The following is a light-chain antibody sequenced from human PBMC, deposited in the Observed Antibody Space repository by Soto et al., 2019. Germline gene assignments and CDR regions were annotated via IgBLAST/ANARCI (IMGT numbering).Light chain of an antibody. J-gene: IGLJ1*01. V-gene: IGLV1-40*01. CDR3: QSYDRSLSGKV. Sequence: QPVLTQPPSVSGAPGQRVTISCTGSSSNIGAGYDVHWYQHLPGTAPQLLIYGNINRPSGVPDRFSGSRSGTSASLAISGLQAEDEADYYCQSYDRSLSGKVFGTGTKVTVL. CDR2: GNI. CDR1: SSNIGAGYD.